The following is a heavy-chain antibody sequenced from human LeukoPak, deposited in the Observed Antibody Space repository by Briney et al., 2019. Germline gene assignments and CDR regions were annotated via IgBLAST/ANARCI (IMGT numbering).Heavy chain of an antibody. CDR3: ATLAVAGLYYGMDV. J-gene: IGHJ6*02. CDR1: GGSISSYY. CDR2: IYYSGST. D-gene: IGHD6-19*01. V-gene: IGHV4-59*01. Sequence: SETLSLTCTVSGGSISSYYWNWIRQPPGKGLEWIGYIYYSGSTNYNPSLKSRVTISVDTSKNQFSLKLSSVTAADTAVYYCATLAVAGLYYGMDVWGQGTTVTVSS.